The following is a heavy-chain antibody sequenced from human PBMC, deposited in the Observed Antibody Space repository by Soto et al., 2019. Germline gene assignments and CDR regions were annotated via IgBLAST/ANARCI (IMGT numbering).Heavy chain of an antibody. CDR3: ASSLRFLEWLQGYGMDV. CDR1: GGTFSSYA. V-gene: IGHV1-69*13. CDR2: IIPIFGTA. J-gene: IGHJ6*02. Sequence: SVKVSCKASGGTFSSYAISWVRQAPGQGLEWMGGIIPIFGTANYAQKFQGRVTITADESTSTAYMELSSLRSEDTAVYYCASSLRFLEWLQGYGMDVWGQGTTVTVSS. D-gene: IGHD3-3*01.